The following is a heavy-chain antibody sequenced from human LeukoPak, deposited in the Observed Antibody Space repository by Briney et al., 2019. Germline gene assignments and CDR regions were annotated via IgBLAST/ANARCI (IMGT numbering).Heavy chain of an antibody. CDR2: ISYDGSNK. J-gene: IGHJ4*02. V-gene: IGHV3-30*18. D-gene: IGHD6-19*01. CDR3: AKAIEQWLVQGSLGGDY. CDR1: GFTFSSYG. Sequence: PGRSLRLSCAASGFTFSSYGMHWVRQAPGKGLEWVAVISYDGSNKYYADSVKGRFTISRDNSKNTLYLQMNSLRAEDTAVYYCAKAIEQWLVQGSLGGDYWGQGTLVTVSS.